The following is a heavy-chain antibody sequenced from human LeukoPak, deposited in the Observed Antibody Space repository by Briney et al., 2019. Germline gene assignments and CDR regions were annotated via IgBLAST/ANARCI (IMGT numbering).Heavy chain of an antibody. CDR3: AKNGQSGFSFDP. Sequence: PSETLSLTCTVSGGSISSYYWSWIRQPAGKGLEWIGRIYTSGSTNYNPSLKSRVTMSVDTSKKQFSLKLNSVTAADTAVYYCAKNGQSGFSFDPWGQGTLVTVSS. D-gene: IGHD3-3*01. J-gene: IGHJ5*02. V-gene: IGHV4-4*07. CDR1: GGSISSYY. CDR2: IYTSGST.